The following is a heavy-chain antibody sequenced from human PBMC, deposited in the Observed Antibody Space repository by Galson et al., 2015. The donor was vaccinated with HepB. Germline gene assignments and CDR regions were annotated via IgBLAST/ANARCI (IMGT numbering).Heavy chain of an antibody. D-gene: IGHD3-22*01. J-gene: IGHJ4*02. CDR3: ARGPIKNSSGYPFDY. CDR1: GYTFTSYY. CDR2: INPSGGST. Sequence: SVKVSCKASGYTFTSYYMHWVRQAPGQGLEWMGIINPSGGSTSYAQKFQGRVTMTRDTSTSTVYMELSSLRPEDTAVYYCARGPIKNSSGYPFDYWGQGTLVTVSS. V-gene: IGHV1-46*01.